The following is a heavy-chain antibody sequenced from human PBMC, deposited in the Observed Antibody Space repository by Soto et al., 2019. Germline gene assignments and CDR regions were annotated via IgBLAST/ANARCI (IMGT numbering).Heavy chain of an antibody. J-gene: IGHJ4*02. CDR1: GFPFSIYS. CDR2: ITSDTNTI. Sequence: EVQLVESGGGLVQPGGSLRLTCVASGFPFSIYSMNWVRQAPGKGLEWSSYITSDTNTIKYADSVKGRFTISRDNAKNLVYLQINSLRDEETAVYFCARSVEGHFDYWGQGTVVTVSS. V-gene: IGHV3-48*02. D-gene: IGHD6-19*01. CDR3: ARSVEGHFDY.